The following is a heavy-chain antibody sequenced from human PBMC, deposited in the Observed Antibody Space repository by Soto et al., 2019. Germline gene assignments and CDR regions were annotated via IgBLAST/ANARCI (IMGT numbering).Heavy chain of an antibody. CDR2: ISAYNGNT. J-gene: IGHJ6*02. V-gene: IGHV1-18*01. CDR3: ARAQKLRRSSSWWSGYYYGMDV. CDR1: GYTFTSYG. Sequence: ASLKVSCKASGYTFTSYGISWVRQAPGRGLEWMGWISAYNGNTNYAQKLQGRVTMTTDTSTSTAYMELRSLRSDDTAVYYCARAQKLRRSSSWWSGYYYGMDVWGQGTTVTVSS. D-gene: IGHD6-13*01.